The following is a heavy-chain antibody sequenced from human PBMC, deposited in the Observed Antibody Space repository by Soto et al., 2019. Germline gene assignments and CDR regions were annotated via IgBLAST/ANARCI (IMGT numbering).Heavy chain of an antibody. CDR1: GFTFSTYA. CDR2: ISAGGGNT. J-gene: IGHJ3*02. V-gene: IGHV3-23*01. Sequence: GGSLRLSCAASGFTFSTYAMSWVRQAPGKGLEWVSAISAGGGNTYYADSVKGRFTISRDNSINTLYLQMNSLRTADTAVYYCAHPRGYGVFDAYDIWGQGAMVTGSS. D-gene: IGHD4-17*01. CDR3: AHPRGYGVFDAYDI.